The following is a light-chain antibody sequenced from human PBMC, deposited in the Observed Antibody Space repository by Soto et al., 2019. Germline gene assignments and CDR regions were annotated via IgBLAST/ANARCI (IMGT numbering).Light chain of an antibody. CDR3: CSYAGSYSLV. Sequence: QSALTQPRSVSGSPGQSVTISCTGTSSDVGGYNSVSWYQQHPGKAPKLMIYDVNKRPSGVPDRFSGSKSGNTASLTISGLQAEDEADYHCCSYAGSYSLVFGGGTKRTV. V-gene: IGLV2-11*01. CDR1: SSDVGGYNS. J-gene: IGLJ2*01. CDR2: DVN.